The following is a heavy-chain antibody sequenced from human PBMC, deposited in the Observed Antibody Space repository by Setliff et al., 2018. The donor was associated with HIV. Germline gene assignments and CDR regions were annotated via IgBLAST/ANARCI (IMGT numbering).Heavy chain of an antibody. CDR1: SGSIGSNYY. J-gene: IGHJ4*02. Sequence: SEPLSLTCSVSSGSIGSNYYWGWVRRPPGKGLEWIGNVHFGGSTYYNSSLDSRVTIHVATSKKQFFLSLSSVTAADTAVYYCARPALGIGGGSMFDSWGQGILVTVSS. D-gene: IGHD3-3*01. CDR2: VHFGGST. V-gene: IGHV4-39*01. CDR3: ARPALGIGGGSMFDS.